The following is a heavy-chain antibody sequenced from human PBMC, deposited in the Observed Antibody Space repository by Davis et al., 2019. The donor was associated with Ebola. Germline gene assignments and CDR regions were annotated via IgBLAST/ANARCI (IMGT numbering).Heavy chain of an antibody. V-gene: IGHV7-4-1*02. CDR2: INTNTGNP. J-gene: IGHJ5*01. CDR1: GYTFTRYG. D-gene: IGHD3/OR15-3a*01. Sequence: ASVKVSCKASGYTFTRYGMNWVRQAPGQGLEWMGWINTNTGNPTYAQGFTGRFVFSLDTSVDTAYLQISSLKAADTAVYYCARDGHWIDSWGQGTLVTVSS. CDR3: ARDGHWIDS.